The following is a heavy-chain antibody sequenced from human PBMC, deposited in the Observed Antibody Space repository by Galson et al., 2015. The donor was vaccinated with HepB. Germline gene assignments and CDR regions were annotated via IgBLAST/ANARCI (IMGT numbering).Heavy chain of an antibody. CDR3: ARDRSHSLDN. Sequence: SVKVSCKASGYTLTTNGISWVRQAPGQGLEWMGWISAYRGNTYYAENFEGRVTLTTDTPTSTAYMELRSLRPDDTAIYYCARDRSHSLDNWGQGTLVAVSS. CDR1: GYTLTTNG. CDR2: ISAYRGNT. D-gene: IGHD2-15*01. J-gene: IGHJ4*02. V-gene: IGHV1-18*04.